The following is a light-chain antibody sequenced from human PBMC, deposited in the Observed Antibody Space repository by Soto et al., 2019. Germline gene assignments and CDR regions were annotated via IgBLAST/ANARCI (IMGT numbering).Light chain of an antibody. V-gene: IGKV3-20*01. CDR3: QQYATSAWT. Sequence: EIVLTQSPGNLSLSLGERATLSCRATQRVSSNLLAWYQQKPGQAPRLLIYAASSRATGIPDRFSGSGSGTDFALTISRLEPEDFAVYYCQQYATSAWTFGQGPKVDIQ. CDR1: QRVSSNL. CDR2: AAS. J-gene: IGKJ1*01.